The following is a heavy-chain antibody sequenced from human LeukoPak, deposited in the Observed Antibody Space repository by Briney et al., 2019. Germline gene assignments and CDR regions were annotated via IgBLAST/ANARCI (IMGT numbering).Heavy chain of an antibody. V-gene: IGHV7-4-1*02. CDR1: GYTFTSYH. Sequence: ASVKVSCKASGYTFTSYHMHWVRQAPGQGLEWMGWINTNTGNPTYAQGFTGRFVFSLDTSVSTAYLQISSLKAEDTAVYYCARGTRTYYYDSSGSLGGYYFDYWGQGTLVTVSS. D-gene: IGHD3-22*01. J-gene: IGHJ4*02. CDR3: ARGTRTYYYDSSGSLGGYYFDY. CDR2: INTNTGNP.